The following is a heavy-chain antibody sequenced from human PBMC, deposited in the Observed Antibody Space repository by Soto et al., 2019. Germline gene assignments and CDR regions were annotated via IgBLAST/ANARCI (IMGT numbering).Heavy chain of an antibody. CDR3: ARGYGTPYGAFDI. CDR1: GYTFTSYD. J-gene: IGHJ3*02. D-gene: IGHD1-1*01. CDR2: MNPNSGNT. Sequence: SVKVSCKASGYTFTSYDINWGRQATGQGLEWMGWMNPNSGNTGYAQKFQGRVTMTRNTSISTAYMELSSLRSEDTAVYYCARGYGTPYGAFDIWGQGTMVTVSS. V-gene: IGHV1-8*01.